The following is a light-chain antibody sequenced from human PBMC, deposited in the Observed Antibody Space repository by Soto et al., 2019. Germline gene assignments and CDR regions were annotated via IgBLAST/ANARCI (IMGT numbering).Light chain of an antibody. CDR1: QSISNS. CDR2: KAS. Sequence: DIQMTQSPSTLSASVGDRVTITCRATQSISNSLAWYQQKPGKAPNLLIYKASSLESGVPSRFSGSGSGTEFTLTITSLQPDDFATCYCQQYNSYWTFGQGTKVEIK. V-gene: IGKV1-5*03. J-gene: IGKJ1*01. CDR3: QQYNSYWT.